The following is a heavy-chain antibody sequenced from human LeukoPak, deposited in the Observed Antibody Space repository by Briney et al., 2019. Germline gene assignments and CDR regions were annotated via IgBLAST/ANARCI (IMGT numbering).Heavy chain of an antibody. CDR1: GFPVSSNY. V-gene: IGHV3-66*02. CDR2: IYSGGST. J-gene: IGHJ4*02. CDR3: ARDRGYSSSPADFDY. Sequence: PGGSLRLSCAASGFPVSSNYMSWVRQAPGKGLEWVSVIYSGGSTYYADSVKGRFTISRDNSKNTLYLQMNSLRAEDTAVYYCARDRGYSSSPADFDYWGQGTLVTVSS. D-gene: IGHD6-13*01.